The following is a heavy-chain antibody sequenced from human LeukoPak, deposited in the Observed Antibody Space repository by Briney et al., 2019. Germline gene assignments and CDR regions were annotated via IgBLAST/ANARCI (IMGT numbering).Heavy chain of an antibody. Sequence: GGSLGLSCAASGFTFSSYSMNWVRQAPGKGLEWVSSISSSSSYIYYADSVKGRFTISRDNAKNSLYLQMNSLRAEDTAVYYCARDRQQLAADFDYWGQGTLVTVSS. CDR1: GFTFSSYS. D-gene: IGHD6-13*01. V-gene: IGHV3-21*01. CDR2: ISSSSSYI. CDR3: ARDRQQLAADFDY. J-gene: IGHJ4*02.